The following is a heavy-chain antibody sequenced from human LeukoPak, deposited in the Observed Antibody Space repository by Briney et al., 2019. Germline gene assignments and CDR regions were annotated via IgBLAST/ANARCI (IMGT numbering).Heavy chain of an antibody. D-gene: IGHD2-21*02. CDR2: IGPTGHDI. CDR3: AKYCGGDCFRNFDC. V-gene: IGHV3-23*01. CDR1: GFTFDTCA. Sequence: GGSLRLSCAASGFTFDTCAMTWVRQAPGRGLEWVTVIGPTGHDIHYADSVKGRFTISRDNSQNTLYLQMNSLRAEDTAVYYCAKYCGGDCFRNFDCWGQGTLVTVSS. J-gene: IGHJ4*02.